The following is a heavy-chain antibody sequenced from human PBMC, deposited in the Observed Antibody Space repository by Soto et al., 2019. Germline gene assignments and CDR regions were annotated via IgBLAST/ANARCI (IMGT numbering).Heavy chain of an antibody. CDR1: GYSFTSYL. CDR2: IYPGDSDT. V-gene: IGHV5-51*01. CDR3: ARLTYYDILTGYYYYYGMDV. Sequence: GESLKISCKGSGYSFTSYLIGWVRQMPGKGLEWMGIIYPGDSDTRYSPSFQGQVTISADKSISTAYLQWSSLKASDTAMYYCARLTYYDILTGYYYYYGMDVWGQGTTVTVSS. J-gene: IGHJ6*02. D-gene: IGHD3-9*01.